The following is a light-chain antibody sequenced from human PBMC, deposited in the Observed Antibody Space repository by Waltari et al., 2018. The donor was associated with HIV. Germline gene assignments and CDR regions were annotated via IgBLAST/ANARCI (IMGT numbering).Light chain of an antibody. Sequence: QSVLTQPPSASATPGPRVTISCSGSSSNIGTNTVNWYQQLPGTAPKLLLYSNNQRPSGVPDRFSGSKSGTSASLAISGLQSEDEADYFCETWDARLNGVLFGGGTKLTVL. CDR1: SSNIGTNT. CDR3: ETWDARLNGVL. CDR2: SNN. J-gene: IGLJ2*01. V-gene: IGLV1-44*01.